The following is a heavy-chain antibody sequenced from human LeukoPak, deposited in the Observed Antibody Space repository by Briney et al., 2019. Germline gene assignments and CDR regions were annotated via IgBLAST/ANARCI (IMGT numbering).Heavy chain of an antibody. J-gene: IGHJ4*02. D-gene: IGHD3-10*01. CDR1: GYTFTSYY. CDR2: INPSGGST. CDR3: TRVQKRPLGDREFDY. V-gene: IGHV1-46*01. Sequence: ASVKVSCKASGYTFTSYYMHWVRQAPGQGLEWMGIINPSGGSTSYAQKFQGRVTMTRDTSISTAYMELSRLRSDDTAVYYCTRVQKRPLGDREFDYWGQGTLVTVSS.